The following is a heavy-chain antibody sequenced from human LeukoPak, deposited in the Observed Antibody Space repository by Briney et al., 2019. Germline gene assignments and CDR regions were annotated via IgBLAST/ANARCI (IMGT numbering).Heavy chain of an antibody. CDR3: AKDRAYSEGTFFSDY. CDR2: ISSSSSTI. D-gene: IGHD3-16*01. J-gene: IGHJ4*02. CDR1: GFTLSSYS. Sequence: RSGGSLRLSCAASGFTLSSYSMNWVRQAPGKGLEWVSYISSSSSTIYYADSVKGRFTISRDNAKNTLYLQMNSLRAEDTAVYYCAKDRAYSEGTFFSDYWGQGTLVTVSS. V-gene: IGHV3-48*01.